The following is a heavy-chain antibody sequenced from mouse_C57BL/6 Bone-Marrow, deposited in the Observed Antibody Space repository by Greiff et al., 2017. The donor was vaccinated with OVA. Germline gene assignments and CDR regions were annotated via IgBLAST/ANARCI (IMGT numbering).Heavy chain of an antibody. CDR3: TRRNNGSSLDY. D-gene: IGHD1-1*01. J-gene: IGHJ2*01. CDR1: GYTFTDYE. V-gene: IGHV1-15*01. Sequence: QVQLKQSGAELVRPGASVTLSCKASGYTFTDYEMHWVKQTPVHGLEWIGAIDPETGGTAYNQKFKGKAILTADKSSSTAYMELRSLTSEDSAVYYCTRRNNGSSLDYWGQGTTLTVSS. CDR2: IDPETGGT.